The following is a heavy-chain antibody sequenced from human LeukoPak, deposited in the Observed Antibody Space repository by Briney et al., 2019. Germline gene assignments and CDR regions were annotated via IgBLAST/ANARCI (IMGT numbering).Heavy chain of an antibody. V-gene: IGHV1-24*01. J-gene: IGHJ4*02. CDR3: ATAVPMVRGVTPYYFDY. CDR1: GYTLTELF. Sequence: ASVKVSCKVSGYTLTELFMHWVRPAPGKGLEWMGGFDPEDGETIYAQKFQGRVTMTEDTSTDTAYMELSSLRSEDTAVYYCATAVPMVRGVTPYYFDYWGQGTLVTVSS. D-gene: IGHD3-10*01. CDR2: FDPEDGET.